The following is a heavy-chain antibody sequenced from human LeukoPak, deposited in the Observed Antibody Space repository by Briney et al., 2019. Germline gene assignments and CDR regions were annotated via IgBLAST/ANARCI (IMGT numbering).Heavy chain of an antibody. V-gene: IGHV5-51*01. J-gene: IGHJ4*02. CDR1: GYKLTNNW. Sequence: GESLKISCKISGYKLTNNWIGWVRQVPGKGLEWMGLIYPGYSDAKYSPSFQGQVTLSVDASISTAYLQWSSLKASDTAMYYCARPLLGDWGQGTLVTVSS. CDR3: ARPLLGD. CDR2: IYPGYSDA. D-gene: IGHD1-26*01.